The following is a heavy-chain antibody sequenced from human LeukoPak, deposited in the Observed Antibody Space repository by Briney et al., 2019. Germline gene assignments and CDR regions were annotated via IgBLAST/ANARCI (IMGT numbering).Heavy chain of an antibody. CDR1: GYTFTSYG. Sequence: ASVSVTCKASGYTFTSYGSSWVRQAPGQGLEWMGWISAYNGNTNYAQKLQGRVTMTTDTSTSTAYMELRSLRSDDTAVYYCAGDRPIPYSCYDLDYWGGGTGVPVSS. V-gene: IGHV1-18*01. CDR2: ISAYNGNT. CDR3: AGDRPIPYSCYDLDY. D-gene: IGHD5-12*01. J-gene: IGHJ4*02.